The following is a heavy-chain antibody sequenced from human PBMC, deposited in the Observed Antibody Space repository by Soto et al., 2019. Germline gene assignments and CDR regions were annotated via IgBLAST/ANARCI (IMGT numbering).Heavy chain of an antibody. V-gene: IGHV1-69*01. Sequence: QVQLVQSGAEVKKPGSSVKVSCKASGGTFSSYAISWVRQAPGQGLEWMGGIIPIFGTANYAQKFQGRVTITADESTSTGYMGLRSLRSEDTAVYYCARDPAASGDFGDYWGQGTLVTVSS. CDR3: ARDPAASGDFGDY. CDR2: IIPIFGTA. J-gene: IGHJ4*02. D-gene: IGHD4-17*01. CDR1: GGTFSSYA.